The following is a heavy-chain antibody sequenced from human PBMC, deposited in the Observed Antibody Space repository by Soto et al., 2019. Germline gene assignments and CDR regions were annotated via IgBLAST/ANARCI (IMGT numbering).Heavy chain of an antibody. CDR1: GGTFSSYT. J-gene: IGHJ6*03. Sequence: QVPLVQSGAEVKKPGSSVKVSCKASGGTFSSYTISWVRQAPGQGLEWMGRIIPILGIANYAQKFQGRVTITADKSTSTAYMELSSLRSEDTAVYYCARNQVSVTTERIYYYYYMDVWGKGTTVTVSS. V-gene: IGHV1-69*02. CDR3: ARNQVSVTTERIYYYYYMDV. CDR2: IIPILGIA. D-gene: IGHD4-4*01.